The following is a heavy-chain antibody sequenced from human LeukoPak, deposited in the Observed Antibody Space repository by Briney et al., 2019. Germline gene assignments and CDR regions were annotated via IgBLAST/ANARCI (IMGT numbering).Heavy chain of an antibody. V-gene: IGHV1-24*01. CDR2: FDPEDGET. CDR1: GYTLTELS. CDR3: ATGYSYGYERAFDI. Sequence: ASVKVSCKVSGYTLTELSMHWVRQAPGKGLEWMEGFDPEDGETIYAQKFQGRVTMTEDTSTDTAYMELSSLRSEDTAVYYCATGYSYGYERAFDIWGQGTMVTVSS. J-gene: IGHJ3*02. D-gene: IGHD5-18*01.